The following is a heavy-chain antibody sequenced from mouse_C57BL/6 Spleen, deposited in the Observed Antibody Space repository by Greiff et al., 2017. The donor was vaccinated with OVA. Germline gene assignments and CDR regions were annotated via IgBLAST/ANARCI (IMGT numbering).Heavy chain of an antibody. Sequence: QVQLQQSGAELVRPGASVKLSCKASGYTFTDYYINWVKQRPGQGLEWIARIYPGSGNTYYNEKFKGKATLTAEKSSSTAYMQLSSLTSEDSAVYFCAHGFDFDYWGQGTTLTVSS. V-gene: IGHV1-76*01. CDR3: AHGFDFDY. D-gene: IGHD2-2*01. J-gene: IGHJ2*01. CDR1: GYTFTDYY. CDR2: IYPGSGNT.